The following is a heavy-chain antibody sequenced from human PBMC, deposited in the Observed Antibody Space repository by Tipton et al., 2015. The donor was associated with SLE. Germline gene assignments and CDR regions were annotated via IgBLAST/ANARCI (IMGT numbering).Heavy chain of an antibody. V-gene: IGHV4-61*02. CDR1: GGSISSSSYY. Sequence: TLSLTCTVSGGSISSSSYYWGWIRQPLGKGLEWIGRIYTSGSTNYNPSLKSRVTISVDTSKNQFSLKLSSVTAADTAVYYCARERLYSSSWFSDWGQGTLVTVSS. J-gene: IGHJ4*02. CDR2: IYTSGST. CDR3: ARERLYSSSWFSD. D-gene: IGHD6-13*01.